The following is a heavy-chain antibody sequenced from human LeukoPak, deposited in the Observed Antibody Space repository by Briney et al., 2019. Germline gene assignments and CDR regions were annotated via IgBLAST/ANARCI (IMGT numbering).Heavy chain of an antibody. V-gene: IGHV3-23*01. J-gene: IGHJ3*02. CDR1: GFTFTTYV. CDR2: ISGSGYST. CDR3: AKGWDYYGSGSSLGAFDI. D-gene: IGHD3-10*01. Sequence: GGSLRLSCAASGFTFTTYVMTWVRQAPGKGLEWVSSISGSGYSTYYADSVKGRFTISRDNFENTVYLQMNSLRAEDTAVYYCAKGWDYYGSGSSLGAFDIWGQGTMVTVSS.